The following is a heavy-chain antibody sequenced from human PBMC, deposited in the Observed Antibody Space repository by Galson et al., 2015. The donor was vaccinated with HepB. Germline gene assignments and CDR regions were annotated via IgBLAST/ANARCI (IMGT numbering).Heavy chain of an antibody. CDR3: AKDIVSGKGDYFDY. V-gene: IGHV3-9*01. CDR1: GFTFDDYA. J-gene: IGHJ4*02. Sequence: SLRLSCAASGFTFDDYAMHWVRQAPGKGLEWVSGISWNSGSIGYADSVKGRFTISRDNAKNSLYLQMNSLRTEDTALYYCAKDIVSGKGDYFDYWGQGTLVTVSS. CDR2: ISWNSGSI. D-gene: IGHD1-20*01.